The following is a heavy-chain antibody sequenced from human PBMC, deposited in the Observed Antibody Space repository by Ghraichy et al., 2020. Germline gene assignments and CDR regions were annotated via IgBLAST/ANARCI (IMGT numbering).Heavy chain of an antibody. CDR2: ISYDGSNK. CDR3: ARDLERWICYYYYGMDV. V-gene: IGHV3-30-3*01. D-gene: IGHD2-2*03. J-gene: IGHJ6*02. Sequence: GGSLRLSCAASEFTFSSYAMHWVRQAPGKGLEWVAVISYDGSNKYYADSVKGRFTISRDKSKNTLYLQMNSLRAEDTAVYYCARDLERWICYYYYGMDVWGQGTTVTGSS. CDR1: EFTFSSYA.